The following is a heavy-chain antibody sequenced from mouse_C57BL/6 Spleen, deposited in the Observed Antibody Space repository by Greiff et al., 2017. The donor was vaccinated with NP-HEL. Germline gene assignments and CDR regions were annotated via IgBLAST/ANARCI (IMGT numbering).Heavy chain of an antibody. CDR1: GYTFTDYE. CDR3: TRSHYYGSSGMYFDY. CDR2: IDPETGGT. Sequence: QVQLQQSGAELVRPGASVTLSCKASGYTFTDYEMHWVKQTPVHGLEWIGAIDPETGGTAYNQKFKGKAILTADKSSSTAYMELRSLTSEDSAVYYCTRSHYYGSSGMYFDYWGQGTTLTVSS. V-gene: IGHV1-15*01. D-gene: IGHD1-1*01. J-gene: IGHJ2*01.